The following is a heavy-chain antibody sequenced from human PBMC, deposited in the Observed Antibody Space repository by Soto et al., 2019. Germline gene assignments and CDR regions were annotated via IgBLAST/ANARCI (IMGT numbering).Heavy chain of an antibody. Sequence: EAQLLESGGGLTQPGGSLRLSCSASGFTFVTYAISWVRQAPGKGLEWVASISASGATPDYADSVKGRFTISRDASKNMVHLQMNNVRVEDTSLYYCAKVKFRGELPHEHYFDYRGQGTLVTVSS. CDR1: GFTFVTYA. D-gene: IGHD1-26*01. CDR2: ISASGATP. V-gene: IGHV3-23*01. CDR3: AKVKFRGELPHEHYFDY. J-gene: IGHJ4*02.